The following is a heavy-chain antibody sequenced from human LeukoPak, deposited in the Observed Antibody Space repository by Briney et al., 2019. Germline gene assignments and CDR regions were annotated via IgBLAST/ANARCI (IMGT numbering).Heavy chain of an antibody. CDR1: GGTFSSYA. CDR2: IIPTFGTA. D-gene: IGHD1-7*01. J-gene: IGHJ6*03. CDR3: AGSYWNYENYYYYYMDV. V-gene: IGHV1-69*13. Sequence: SVKVSCKASGGTFSSYAISWVRQAPGQGLEWMGGIIPTFGTANYAQKFQGRVTITADESTSTAYMELSSLRSEDTAVYYCAGSYWNYENYYYYYMDVWGKGTTVTVSS.